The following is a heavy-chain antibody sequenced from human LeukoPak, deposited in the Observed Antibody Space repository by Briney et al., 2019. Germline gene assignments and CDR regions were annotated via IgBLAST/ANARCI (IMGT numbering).Heavy chain of an antibody. CDR2: INSDGSST. V-gene: IGHV3-74*01. Sequence: GGSLRLSCAASGFTFSSYWMHWVCQAPGKGLVWVSRINSDGSSTSYADSVKGRFTISRDNAKNTLYLQMNSLRAEDTAVYYCAREGYSSSAGFDYWGQGTLVTVSS. CDR3: AREGYSSSAGFDY. CDR1: GFTFSSYW. D-gene: IGHD6-6*01. J-gene: IGHJ4*02.